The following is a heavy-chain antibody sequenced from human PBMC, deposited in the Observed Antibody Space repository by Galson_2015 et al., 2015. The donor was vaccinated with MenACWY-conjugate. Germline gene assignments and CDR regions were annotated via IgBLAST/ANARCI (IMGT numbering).Heavy chain of an antibody. Sequence: SLRLSCAASGFTFSDYAMTWVRQAPGRGLEWVSGISSSGDTTYYADPVKGRFAISRDNSKNTLSLQMNGLRAEDTGVYFCARNLYDPW. CDR3: ARNLYDP. D-gene: IGHD1-14*01. CDR1: GFTFSDYA. V-gene: IGHV3-23*01. J-gene: IGHJ5*02. CDR2: ISSSGDTT.